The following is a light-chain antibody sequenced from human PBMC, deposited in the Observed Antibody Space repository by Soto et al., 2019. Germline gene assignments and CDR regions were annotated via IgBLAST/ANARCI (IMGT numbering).Light chain of an antibody. CDR2: SAT. Sequence: IQMTQSPSSLSASLGDKVTITCRASQSITTYLNWYQQKVGKAPKVLIYSATTLESGVPSRVSGSGSGTEFTLTITSLQPEDFATYDCQQTYNMSPTFGPGTKVDIK. CDR3: QQTYNMSPT. CDR1: QSITTY. J-gene: IGKJ1*01. V-gene: IGKV1-39*01.